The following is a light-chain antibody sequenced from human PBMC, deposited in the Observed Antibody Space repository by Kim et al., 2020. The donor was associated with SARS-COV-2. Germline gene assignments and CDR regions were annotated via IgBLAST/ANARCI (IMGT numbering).Light chain of an antibody. Sequence: EIVLTQSPGTLSLSPGERATLSCRASQSVTSSYLAWYQQKPGQAPRLLIYGASRRATGIPDRFSGSGSGTDFTLTISRLEPEDFVVYYCQQYGTSPQTFGQGTKVDI. CDR1: QSVTSSY. CDR3: QQYGTSPQT. J-gene: IGKJ1*01. CDR2: GAS. V-gene: IGKV3-20*01.